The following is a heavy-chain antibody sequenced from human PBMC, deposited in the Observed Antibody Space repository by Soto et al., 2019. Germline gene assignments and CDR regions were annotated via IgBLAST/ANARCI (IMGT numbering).Heavy chain of an antibody. D-gene: IGHD3-10*01. V-gene: IGHV1-58*01. CDR3: AAVSRFGELLDYGATENWFDP. Sequence: QMQLVQSGPEVKKPGTSVKVSCKASGFTFTSSAVQWVRQARGQRLEWIGWIVVGSGNTNYAQKFQERVTITRDMSTSTAYMELSSLRSEDTAVYYCAAVSRFGELLDYGATENWFDPWGQGTLVTVSA. CDR1: GFTFTSSA. CDR2: IVVGSGNT. J-gene: IGHJ5*02.